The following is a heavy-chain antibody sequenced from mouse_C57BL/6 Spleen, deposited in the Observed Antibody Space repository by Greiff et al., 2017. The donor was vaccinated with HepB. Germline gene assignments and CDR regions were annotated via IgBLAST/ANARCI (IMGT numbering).Heavy chain of an antibody. Sequence: EVHLVESGGGLVQPGGSLKLSCAASGFTFSDYYMYWVRQTPEKRLEWVAYISNGGGSTYYPDTVKGRFTISRDNAKNTLYLQMSRLKSEDTAMCYCASALLRYSAWFAYWGQGTLVTVSA. CDR3: ASALLRYSAWFAY. J-gene: IGHJ3*01. CDR2: ISNGGGST. CDR1: GFTFSDYY. V-gene: IGHV5-12*01. D-gene: IGHD1-1*01.